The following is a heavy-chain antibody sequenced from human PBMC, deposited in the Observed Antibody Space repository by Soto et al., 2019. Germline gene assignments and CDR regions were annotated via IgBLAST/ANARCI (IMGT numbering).Heavy chain of an antibody. CDR2: TDYSGNT. V-gene: IGHV4-59*08. CDR3: ARAVGDPLYYLDY. D-gene: IGHD6-19*01. J-gene: IGHJ4*02. CDR1: SDSISSYY. Sequence: QVQLQESGPGLVRPSETLSLTCTVSSDSISSYYWIWIRQSPGKGLEWIGYTDYSGNTNYNPSLKSRVSISGDTSMNQFSLRQSSVTAADTAVYYCARAVGDPLYYLDYWGQATLVTVSS.